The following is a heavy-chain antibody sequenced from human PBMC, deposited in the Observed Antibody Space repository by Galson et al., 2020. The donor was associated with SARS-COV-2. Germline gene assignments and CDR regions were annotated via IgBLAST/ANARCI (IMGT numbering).Heavy chain of an antibody. Sequence: SQTLSLTCTVAGGSISRYYWRWIRQPPAKTLEWIGYVYHTGTIGSTNYNPSLKSCLTISEDTSKNQFSLKLSSVTAADTAVYYCAGQLETSVTTFDYWGQGTLVTVSS. CDR3: AGQLETSVTTFDY. D-gene: IGHD4-17*01. J-gene: IGHJ4*02. CDR2: VYHTGTIGST. CDR1: GGSISRYY. V-gene: IGHV4-59*08.